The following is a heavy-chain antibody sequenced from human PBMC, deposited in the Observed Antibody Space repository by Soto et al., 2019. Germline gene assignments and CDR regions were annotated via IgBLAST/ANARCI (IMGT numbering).Heavy chain of an antibody. D-gene: IGHD3-3*01. V-gene: IGHV1-69*13. CDR1: GGTFSSYA. Sequence: ASGKVSCKASGGTFSSYAISWVRQAPGQGLEWMGGIIPIFGTANYAQKFQGRVTITADESTSTAYMELSSLRSEDTAVYYCARSNDFWSGPMDVWGQGTTVTVSS. CDR2: IIPIFGTA. J-gene: IGHJ6*02. CDR3: ARSNDFWSGPMDV.